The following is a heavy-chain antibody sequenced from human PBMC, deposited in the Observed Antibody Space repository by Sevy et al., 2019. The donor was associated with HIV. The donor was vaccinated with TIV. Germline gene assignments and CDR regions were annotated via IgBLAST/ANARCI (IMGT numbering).Heavy chain of an antibody. Sequence: GGSQRLSCAASGFTFSSYDMHWVRQATGKGLEWVSAIGTAGDTYYPGSVKGRFTISRENAKNSLYLQMNSLRAGDTAVYYCARDEGLAGMDVWGQGTTVTVSS. CDR2: IGTAGDT. CDR1: GFTFSSYD. D-gene: IGHD5-12*01. V-gene: IGHV3-13*01. CDR3: ARDEGLAGMDV. J-gene: IGHJ6*02.